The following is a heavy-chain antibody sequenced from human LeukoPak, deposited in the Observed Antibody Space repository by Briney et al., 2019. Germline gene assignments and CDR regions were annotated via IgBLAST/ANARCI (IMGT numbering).Heavy chain of an antibody. CDR1: GFTFSNYN. J-gene: IGHJ4*02. V-gene: IGHV3-21*01. CDR2: ISSSSSYI. CDR3: ARENTYSESYLTHFDY. D-gene: IGHD1-26*01. Sequence: GGSLRLSCAASGFTFSNYNLNWVRQAPGKGLEWVSSISSSSSYIYYADSLKGRFTISRDNAKNSLYLQMNNLRAEDTAVYYCARENTYSESYLTHFDYWGQGTLVTVFS.